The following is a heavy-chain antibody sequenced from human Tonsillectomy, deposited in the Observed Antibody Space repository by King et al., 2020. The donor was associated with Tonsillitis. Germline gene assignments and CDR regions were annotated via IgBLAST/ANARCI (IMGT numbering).Heavy chain of an antibody. CDR3: ARDFGSGSYYSRPLHY. Sequence: MQLQESGPGLVKPSETLSLTCTVSGGSISNYYWSWVRQPPGKGLEWIGYIQYTGTTKYNPSLGSRVAISVDTSKNQFSLKLRSVTAADTAVYFCARDFGSGSYYSRPLHYWGQGSLVTVSA. D-gene: IGHD3-10*01. V-gene: IGHV4-59*01. CDR2: IQYTGTT. CDR1: GGSISNYY. J-gene: IGHJ4*02.